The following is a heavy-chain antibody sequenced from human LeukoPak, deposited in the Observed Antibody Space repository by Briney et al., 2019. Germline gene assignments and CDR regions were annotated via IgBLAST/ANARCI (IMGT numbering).Heavy chain of an antibody. Sequence: ASVKVSCKASGYTFTSYDINWVRQATGQGLQWMGWMSSKSGHTAYAQKFQGRVIFTRNISISTAYMEVSSLTSEDTAVYYCAKGRASAGGYSGYDWGDWLDPWGQGTLVTVSS. CDR2: MSSKSGHT. CDR3: AKGRASAGGYSGYDWGDWLDP. J-gene: IGHJ5*02. CDR1: GYTFTSYD. V-gene: IGHV1-8*03. D-gene: IGHD5-12*01.